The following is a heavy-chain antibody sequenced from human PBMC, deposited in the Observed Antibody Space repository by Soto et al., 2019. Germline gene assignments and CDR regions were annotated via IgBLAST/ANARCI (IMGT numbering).Heavy chain of an antibody. CDR3: AREAYDLWSGPPRQGIYYMDV. D-gene: IGHD3-3*01. Sequence: QVQLQESGPGLVKPSQTLSLTCTVSGGSISSGGYYWSWIRQHPGKGLEWIGYIYYSGSTYYNPSLKSRVTTSVDTSKNQFCLKLSAVTAADTAVYYCAREAYDLWSGPPRQGIYYMDVWGKGTTVTVFS. J-gene: IGHJ6*03. CDR1: GGSISSGGYY. CDR2: IYYSGST. V-gene: IGHV4-31*03.